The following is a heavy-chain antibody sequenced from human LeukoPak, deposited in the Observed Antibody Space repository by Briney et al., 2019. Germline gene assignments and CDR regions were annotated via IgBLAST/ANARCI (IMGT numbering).Heavy chain of an antibody. Sequence: PGGSLRLSCVASGYTFSSYGMYWVRQAPGKGLEWVSYIFYDGSERDYADSVKGRFTISRDDSRSTLYLQLNSLRAEDTAIYYCVRDPGTVTSYFDLWGQGTLVTVSS. CDR3: VRDPGTVTSYFDL. D-gene: IGHD4-17*01. CDR1: GYTFSSYG. J-gene: IGHJ4*02. V-gene: IGHV3-33*07. CDR2: IFYDGSER.